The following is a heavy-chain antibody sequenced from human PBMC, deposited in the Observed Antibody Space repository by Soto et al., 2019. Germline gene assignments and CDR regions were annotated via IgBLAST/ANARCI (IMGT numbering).Heavy chain of an antibody. Sequence: QVQLQESGPGLVKPSWTLSLTCAVSGGSISSSNWWSWGRQPPGKGLGWIGEIYHSGSTNYNPPLKGLVTISVDKSTNQFSLKLSSVTAADTAVYYCSILSAVPPYCFVYWGQVTLVTVS. CDR1: GGSISSSNW. CDR3: SILSAVPPYCFVY. J-gene: IGHJ4*02. V-gene: IGHV4-4*02. CDR2: IYHSGST. D-gene: IGHD2-15*01.